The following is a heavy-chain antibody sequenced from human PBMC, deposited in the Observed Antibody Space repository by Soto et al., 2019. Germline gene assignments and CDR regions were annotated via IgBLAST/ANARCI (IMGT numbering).Heavy chain of an antibody. V-gene: IGHV3-30*03. J-gene: IGHJ4*02. D-gene: IGHD3-10*01. Sequence: QVQLVESGGGVVQPGRSLRLSCAASDFDFSSYGIHWVCQAPGKGLEWVAASSYDGRETFYADSAKGRFTVSKEMSKNTALLQMNALRHEDTAVYFCATDSGWPILNFDNWGQGTPVTVSS. CDR3: ATDSGWPILNFDN. CDR2: SSYDGRET. CDR1: DFDFSSYG.